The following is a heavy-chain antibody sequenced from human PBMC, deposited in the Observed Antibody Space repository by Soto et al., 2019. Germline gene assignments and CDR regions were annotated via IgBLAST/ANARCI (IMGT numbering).Heavy chain of an antibody. J-gene: IGHJ6*02. Sequence: SVKVSCKASGGTFSSYAISWVRQAPGQRLEWMGGIIAIFGTANYAQKFQGRVTITTDTSTSTAYMELSSLRSEDTAVYYCARWGAYYYYYYGMDVWGQGTTVTVSS. CDR3: ARWGAYYYYYYGMDV. D-gene: IGHD3-16*01. CDR1: GGTFSSYA. CDR2: IIAIFGTA. V-gene: IGHV1-69*05.